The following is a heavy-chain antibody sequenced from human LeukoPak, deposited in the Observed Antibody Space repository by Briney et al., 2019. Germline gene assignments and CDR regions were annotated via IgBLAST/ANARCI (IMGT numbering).Heavy chain of an antibody. CDR1: GFTFSSYG. J-gene: IGHJ6*02. D-gene: IGHD2-2*01. CDR2: IWYDGSNK. V-gene: IGHV3-33*01. CDR3: ARAEIIVVVPVAIRDGMDV. Sequence: HPGGSLRLSCAASGFTFSSYGMHWVRQAPGKGLEWVAVIWYDGSNKYYADSVKGRFTISRDNSKNTLYLQMNSLRAEDTAVYYCARAEIIVVVPVAIRDGMDVWGQGTTVTVSS.